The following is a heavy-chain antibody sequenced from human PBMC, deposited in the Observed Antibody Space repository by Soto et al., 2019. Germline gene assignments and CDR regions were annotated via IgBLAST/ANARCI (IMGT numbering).Heavy chain of an antibody. CDR1: GFTFSSYG. D-gene: IGHD6-19*01. CDR2: ISYDGSNK. Sequence: QVQLVESGGGVVQPGRSLRLSCAASGFTFSSYGMHWVRQAPGKGLEWVAVISYDGSNKYYADSVKGRFTISRDNSKNTLYLQMNSLRAEDTAVYYCAKGGQQWLVVDYWGQGTLVTVSS. CDR3: AKGGQQWLVVDY. V-gene: IGHV3-30*18. J-gene: IGHJ4*02.